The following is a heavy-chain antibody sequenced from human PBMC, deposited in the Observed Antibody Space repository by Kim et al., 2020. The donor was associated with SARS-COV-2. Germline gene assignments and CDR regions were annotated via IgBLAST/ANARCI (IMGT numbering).Heavy chain of an antibody. D-gene: IGHD3-22*01. CDR1: GFTFSSYW. V-gene: IGHV3-74*01. Sequence: GGSLRLSCAASGFTFSSYWMHWVRQAPGKGLVWVSRINSDGSSTSYADSVKGRFTISRDNAKNTLYLQMNSLRAEDTAVYYCAREGGSGIDSSGYGYWGQGTLVTVSS. CDR2: INSDGSST. J-gene: IGHJ4*02. CDR3: AREGGSGIDSSGYGY.